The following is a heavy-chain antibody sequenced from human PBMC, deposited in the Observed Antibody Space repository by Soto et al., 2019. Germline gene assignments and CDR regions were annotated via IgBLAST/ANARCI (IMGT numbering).Heavy chain of an antibody. D-gene: IGHD3-10*01. CDR2: ISSSSSTI. Sequence: EVQLVESGGGLVQPGGSLRLSCAASGFTFSSYSMNWVRQAPGKGLEWVSYISSSSSTIYYADSVKGRFTISRDNAKNSLYLQMNSLRAEDTAVYYCSGSSIDAFDIWGQGTMVTVSS. CDR3: SGSSIDAFDI. J-gene: IGHJ3*02. CDR1: GFTFSSYS. V-gene: IGHV3-48*01.